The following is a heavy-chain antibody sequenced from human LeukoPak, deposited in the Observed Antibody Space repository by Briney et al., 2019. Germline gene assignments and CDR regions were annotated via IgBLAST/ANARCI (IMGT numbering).Heavy chain of an antibody. D-gene: IGHD6-13*01. CDR3: ARVAAAADAFDI. J-gene: IGHJ3*02. CDR2: ISSSGSTI. V-gene: IGHV3-11*01. CDR1: GFTFSDYY. Sequence: GGSLRLSCAASGFTFSDYYMSWIRQAPGKGLEWVSYISSSGSTIYYADSAKGRFTISRDNAKNSLYLQMNSLRAEDTAVYYCARVAAAADAFDIWGQGTMVTVSS.